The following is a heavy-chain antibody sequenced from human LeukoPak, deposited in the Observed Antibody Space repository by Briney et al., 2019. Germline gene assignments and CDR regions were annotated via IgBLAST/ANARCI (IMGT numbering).Heavy chain of an antibody. V-gene: IGHV1-18*04. CDR1: GYTFTSYG. Sequence: ASVKVSCKASGYTFTSYGISWVRQAPGQGLEWMGWISAYNGNTNYAQKLQGRVTMTTDTSMSTAYMELRSLRSDDTAVYYCARDSFDILTGYYLDPWGQGTLVTVSS. D-gene: IGHD3-9*01. J-gene: IGHJ5*02. CDR2: ISAYNGNT. CDR3: ARDSFDILTGYYLDP.